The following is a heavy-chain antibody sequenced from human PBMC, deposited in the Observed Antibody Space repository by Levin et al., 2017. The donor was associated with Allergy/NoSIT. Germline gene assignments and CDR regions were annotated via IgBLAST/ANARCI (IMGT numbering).Heavy chain of an antibody. CDR1: GGSISSGGYS. J-gene: IGHJ6*02. CDR2: IYHSGST. CDR3: ARDQKRKIRGVLYYYGMDV. Sequence: PSETLSLTCAVSGGSISSGGYSWSWIRQPPGKGLEWIGYIYHSGSTYYNPSLKSRVTISVDRSKNQFSLKLSSVTAADTAVYYCARDQKRKIRGVLYYYGMDVWGQGTTVTVSS. V-gene: IGHV4-30-2*01. D-gene: IGHD3-10*01.